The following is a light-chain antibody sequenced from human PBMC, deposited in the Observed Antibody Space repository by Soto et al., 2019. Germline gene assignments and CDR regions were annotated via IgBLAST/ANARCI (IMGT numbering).Light chain of an antibody. CDR3: SSYTSSGTYV. V-gene: IGLV2-14*01. CDR1: SSDVGGYNY. Sequence: QSVLTQPASVSGSPGQSITISRTGTSSDVGGYNYVSWYQQHPGKAPKLMIYDVSNRPSGVSDRFSVSKSGNTASLTISNLQAEDEADYYCSSYTSSGTYVFGTGTKVTVL. J-gene: IGLJ1*01. CDR2: DVS.